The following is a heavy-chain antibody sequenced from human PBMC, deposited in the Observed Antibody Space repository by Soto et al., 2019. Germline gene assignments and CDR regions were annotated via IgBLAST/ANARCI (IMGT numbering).Heavy chain of an antibody. Sequence: SVNVSCKASGYTFTSYAMHWVRQAPGQRLEGMGWINAGNVNTKYSQKFQGRVTITRDTSASTAYMELNSLRSEDTAVYYCARLGGDILTGKIDYYYYYMDVWGKGTTVTVTS. V-gene: IGHV1-3*01. CDR3: ARLGGDILTGKIDYYYYYMDV. CDR2: INAGNVNT. J-gene: IGHJ6*03. CDR1: GYTFTSYA. D-gene: IGHD3-9*01.